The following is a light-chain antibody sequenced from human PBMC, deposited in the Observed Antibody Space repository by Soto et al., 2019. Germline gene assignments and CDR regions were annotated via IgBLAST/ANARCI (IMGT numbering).Light chain of an antibody. J-gene: IGKJ1*01. CDR1: QSVMNN. V-gene: IGKV3-11*01. CDR3: QQRSIWPWT. CDR2: DTS. Sequence: EIVMTQSPATLSVSPGERVTLSCRASQSVMNNLAWYQQKPGQAPRLLIYDTSDRATGIPARFSGSGSGTDFTLTISSLEPEDFAVFYCQQRSIWPWTFGQGTKVDI.